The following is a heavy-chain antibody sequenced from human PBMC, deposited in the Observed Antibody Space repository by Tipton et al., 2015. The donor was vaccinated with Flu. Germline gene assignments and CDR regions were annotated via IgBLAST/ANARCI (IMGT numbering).Heavy chain of an antibody. D-gene: IGHD6-19*01. Sequence: SLRLSCAASEFTFSGAVMHWVRQASGKGLEWVGRIRSTANSYATSYAASVKGRFTISRDDSRNMVYLQMNSLRAEDTAAYYCAKVIPELVAGLDSWGQGTLVTVSS. CDR1: EFTFSGAV. CDR3: AKVIPELVAGLDS. V-gene: IGHV3-73*01. CDR2: IRSTANSYAT. J-gene: IGHJ4*02.